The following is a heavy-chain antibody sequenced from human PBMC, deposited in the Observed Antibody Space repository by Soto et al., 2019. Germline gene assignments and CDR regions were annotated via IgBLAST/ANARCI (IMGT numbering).Heavy chain of an antibody. Sequence: PGESLKISCKGSGYSFTSYWIGWVRQMPGKGLEWMGIIYPGDSDTRYSPSFQGQVTISADKSISTAYLQWSSLKASDTAMYYCARLPSAAAGTHAYYYYGMDVWGQGTSVTVSS. CDR3: ARLPSAAAGTHAYYYYGMDV. D-gene: IGHD6-13*01. J-gene: IGHJ6*02. CDR1: GYSFTSYW. V-gene: IGHV5-51*01. CDR2: IYPGDSDT.